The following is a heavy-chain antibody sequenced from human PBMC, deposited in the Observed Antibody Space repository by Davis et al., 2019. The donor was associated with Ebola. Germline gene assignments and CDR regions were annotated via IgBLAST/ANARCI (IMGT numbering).Heavy chain of an antibody. CDR3: ARAHYGDRIDY. V-gene: IGHV4-34*01. D-gene: IGHD4-17*01. CDR1: GGSFSGYY. CDR2: INHSGST. J-gene: IGHJ4*02. Sequence: SETLSLTCAVYGGSFSGYYWSWIRQPPGKGLEWIGEINHSGSTNYNPSLKSRVTISVDTSKNQFSLKLSSVTAADTAVYYCARAHYGDRIDYWGQGTLVTVSS.